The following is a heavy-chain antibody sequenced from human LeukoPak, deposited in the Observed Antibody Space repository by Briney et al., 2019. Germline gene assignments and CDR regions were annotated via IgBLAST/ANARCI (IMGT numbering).Heavy chain of an antibody. CDR3: AREAGSYYYDSSGYSTFDY. Sequence: GGSLRLSCAASGFTFSDYYMSWIRQAPGKGLECVSYISSSGSTIYYADSVKGRFTISRDNAKNSLYLQMNSLRAEDTAVYYCAREAGSYYYDSSGYSTFDYWGQGTLVTVSS. CDR2: ISSSGSTI. D-gene: IGHD3-22*01. J-gene: IGHJ4*02. V-gene: IGHV3-11*04. CDR1: GFTFSDYY.